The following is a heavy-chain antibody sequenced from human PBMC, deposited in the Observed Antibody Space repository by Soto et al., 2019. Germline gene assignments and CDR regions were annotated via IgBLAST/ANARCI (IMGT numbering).Heavy chain of an antibody. CDR2: IHHSGST. CDR1: GGSISSAGYS. Sequence: QLQLQESGSRLLKPSQTLSLTCAVSGGSISSAGYSWSWIRQPSGKGLEWIGYIHHSGSTVYNPSPKGRGPKSGDRSQSQFSLGPDPVTAAETAVYFCARVAGPAMYFYGMEVWGPGTKVAVSS. D-gene: IGHD2-15*01. V-gene: IGHV4-30-2*01. CDR3: ARVAGPAMYFYGMEV. J-gene: IGHJ6*02.